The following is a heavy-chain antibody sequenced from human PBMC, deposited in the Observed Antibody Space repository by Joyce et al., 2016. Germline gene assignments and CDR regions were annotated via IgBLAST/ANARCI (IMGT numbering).Heavy chain of an antibody. D-gene: IGHD3-16*02. Sequence: QVQLVESGGGVVQPGRSLRLSCAASGFTFNTYAFHRVRQAPDKGLEWVSVISFEGVYKDYADSVKGRFTVSRDNSKNTLDLQMNSLRAEDTAVYYCARGDDYARGSYRLPNFDYWGQGTLVTVSS. CDR2: ISFEGVYK. J-gene: IGHJ4*02. CDR1: GFTFNTYA. V-gene: IGHV3-30-3*01. CDR3: ARGDDYARGSYRLPNFDY.